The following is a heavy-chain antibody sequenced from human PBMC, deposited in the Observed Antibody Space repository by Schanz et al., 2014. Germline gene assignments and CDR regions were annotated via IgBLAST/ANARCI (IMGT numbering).Heavy chain of an antibody. V-gene: IGHV1-18*04. CDR3: ARDRVSFVRGPLGVD. CDR2: ISAFDDKT. J-gene: IGHJ4*02. D-gene: IGHD3-10*01. Sequence: QVHLEQSGPEVKKPGASVKLSCRASGYPFTNYYIHWVRQAPGQGLEWMGWISAFDDKTDYAQNFQGRLIMTTDTSTTTVYMELRGLRSDDTAVYYCARDRVSFVRGPLGVDWGQGTQVIVSS. CDR1: GYPFTNYY.